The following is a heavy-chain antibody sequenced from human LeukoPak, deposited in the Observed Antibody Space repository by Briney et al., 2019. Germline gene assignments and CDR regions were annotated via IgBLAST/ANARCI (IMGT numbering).Heavy chain of an antibody. J-gene: IGHJ4*02. CDR2: IYSGRST. D-gene: IGHD3-10*01. CDR3: ARDTLYYYGSGSYYNVPY. Sequence: PGGSLRLSCAASGHPLSRNYMRWVRHAPGKGLEWVSVIYSGRSTYFADSVKGRFTISRDNSKNTLYLQMNSLRAEDTAVYYCARDTLYYYGSGSYYNVPYWGQGTLVTVSS. V-gene: IGHV3-66*01. CDR1: GHPLSRNY.